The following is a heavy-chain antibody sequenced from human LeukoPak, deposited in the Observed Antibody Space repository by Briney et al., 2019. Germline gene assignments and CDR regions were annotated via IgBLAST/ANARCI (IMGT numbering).Heavy chain of an antibody. CDR3: AREGSAADDFDY. Sequence: GGSLRLSCAASGFTFSTYSMNWVRQAPGKGLEWVSYISTSSGTMYYADSVKGRFTISRDNAQNSLYQQMNSLTAEDTAVYYCAREGSAADDFDYWGQGTLVTVSS. D-gene: IGHD2-2*01. J-gene: IGHJ4*02. CDR1: GFTFSTYS. CDR2: ISTSSGTM. V-gene: IGHV3-48*04.